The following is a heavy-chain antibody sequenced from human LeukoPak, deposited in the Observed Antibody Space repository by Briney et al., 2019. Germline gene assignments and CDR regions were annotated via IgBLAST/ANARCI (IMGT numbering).Heavy chain of an antibody. Sequence: PGGSLRLSCAASGFTFSDYYMSWIRQAPGKGLEWVSYISRSGSTTYYADSVKGRFTISRDNSKNTLYLQMNSLRAEDTAVYYCARMSSSWYTGAGDWFDPWGQGTLVTVSS. CDR2: ISRSGSTT. CDR1: GFTFSDYY. CDR3: ARMSSSWYTGAGDWFDP. V-gene: IGHV3-11*01. D-gene: IGHD6-13*01. J-gene: IGHJ5*02.